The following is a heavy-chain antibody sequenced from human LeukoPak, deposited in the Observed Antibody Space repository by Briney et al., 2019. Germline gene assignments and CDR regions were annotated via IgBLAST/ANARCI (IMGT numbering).Heavy chain of an antibody. Sequence: GGSLRLSCAASGFTFSSYAVSWVRQAPGKGLEWVSAISGSGGSTYYADSVKGRFTISRDNSKNTLYLQMNSLRAEDTAVYYCAKGRLSYSSSLDYWGQGTLVTVSS. CDR2: ISGSGGST. CDR1: GFTFSSYA. CDR3: AKGRLSYSSSLDY. D-gene: IGHD6-13*01. J-gene: IGHJ4*02. V-gene: IGHV3-23*01.